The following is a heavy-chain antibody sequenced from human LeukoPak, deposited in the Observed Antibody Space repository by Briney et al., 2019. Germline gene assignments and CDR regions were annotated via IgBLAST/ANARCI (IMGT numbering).Heavy chain of an antibody. CDR3: ARGSVVPAANERDYYYYGMDV. V-gene: IGHV4-31*03. J-gene: IGHJ6*02. Sequence: SETLSLTCTVSGGSISSGGYYWSWIRQHPGKGLEWIGYIYYSGSTYYNPSLKSRVTISVDTSKNQFSLKLSSVTAADTAVYYCARGSVVPAANERDYYYYGMDVWGQGTTVTVSS. CDR1: GGSISSGGYY. CDR2: IYYSGST. D-gene: IGHD2-2*01.